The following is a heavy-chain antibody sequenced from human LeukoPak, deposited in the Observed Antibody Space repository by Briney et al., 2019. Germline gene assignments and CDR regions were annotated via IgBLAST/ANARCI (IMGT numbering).Heavy chain of an antibody. CDR1: GFTVSSNY. D-gene: IGHD3-3*01. Sequence: GGSLRLSCAASGFTVSSNYINWVRQAPGKGLEWVSAISGSGGSTYYADSVKGRFTISRDNSKNTLYLQMNSLRAEDTAVYYCWRVEWLLRVDAFDIWGQGTMVTVSS. J-gene: IGHJ3*02. CDR3: WRVEWLLRVDAFDI. CDR2: ISGSGGST. V-gene: IGHV3-23*01.